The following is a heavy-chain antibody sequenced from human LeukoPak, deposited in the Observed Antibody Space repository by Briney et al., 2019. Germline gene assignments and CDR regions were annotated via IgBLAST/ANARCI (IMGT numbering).Heavy chain of an antibody. Sequence: GGSLRLSCAASGFTFSNAWMSWVRQAPGKGLEWVGRIKSKTDGGTTDYAAPVKGRFTISRDDSKNTLYLQMNSLKTEDTAVYYCTTLLWFGESHNGFDPWGQGTLVTVS. CDR3: TTLLWFGESHNGFDP. D-gene: IGHD3-10*01. J-gene: IGHJ5*02. CDR2: IKSKTDGGTT. CDR1: GFTFSNAW. V-gene: IGHV3-15*01.